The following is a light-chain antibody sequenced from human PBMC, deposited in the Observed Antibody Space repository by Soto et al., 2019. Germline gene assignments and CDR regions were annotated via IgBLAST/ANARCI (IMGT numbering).Light chain of an antibody. Sequence: DIQMTQSPSSLSASVGDRITITCQASQDISKYLIWYQQTPGKAPKFLIYEASNLERGVPSRFSVSGSGTDFTFTINSLQPDDIATYYCQQYHSLPFTFGPGTKLDIK. CDR2: EAS. CDR3: QQYHSLPFT. V-gene: IGKV1-33*01. J-gene: IGKJ3*01. CDR1: QDISKY.